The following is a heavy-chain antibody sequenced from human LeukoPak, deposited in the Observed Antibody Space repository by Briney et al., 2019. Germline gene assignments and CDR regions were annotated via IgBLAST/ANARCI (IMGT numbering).Heavy chain of an antibody. V-gene: IGHV1-46*01. D-gene: IGHD6-19*01. CDR1: GYTFTSCF. Sequence: ASVKVSCKASGYTFTSCFIHWVRQAPGQGLEWMGVINPSGGSTSYAQKFQSRVTMTRDTSTSTVSMELSSLRFEDTAVYYCARGPYSGDWHFDFWGQGTLVTVSS. CDR2: INPSGGST. J-gene: IGHJ4*02. CDR3: ARGPYSGDWHFDF.